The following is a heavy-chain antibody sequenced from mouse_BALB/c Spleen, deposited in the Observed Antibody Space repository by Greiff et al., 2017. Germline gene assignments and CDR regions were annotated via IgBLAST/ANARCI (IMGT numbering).Heavy chain of an antibody. CDR3: ARRNYYGSSWFAY. D-gene: IGHD1-2*01. Sequence: EVKLVESGPELVKPGASVKIPCKASGYTFTDYNMDWVKQSHGKSLEWIGDINPNNGGTIYNQKFKGKATLTVDKSSSTAYMELRSLTSEDTAVYYCARRNYYGSSWFAYWGQGTLVTVSA. CDR1: GYTFTDYN. V-gene: IGHV1-18*01. J-gene: IGHJ3*01. CDR2: INPNNGGT.